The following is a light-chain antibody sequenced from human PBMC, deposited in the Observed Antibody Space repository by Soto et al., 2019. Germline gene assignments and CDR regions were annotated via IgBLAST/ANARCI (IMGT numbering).Light chain of an antibody. CDR2: GAS. J-gene: IGKJ1*01. Sequence: EIVMTQSPATLSVSPGERDTLSCRASESVSINLAWYQQKPGQAPRLLIYGASSRATGIPARFSGSGSGTEFTLIINSLQSEDFAVYYCQQYNNWWTFGQGTKV. CDR1: ESVSIN. V-gene: IGKV3-15*01. CDR3: QQYNNWWT.